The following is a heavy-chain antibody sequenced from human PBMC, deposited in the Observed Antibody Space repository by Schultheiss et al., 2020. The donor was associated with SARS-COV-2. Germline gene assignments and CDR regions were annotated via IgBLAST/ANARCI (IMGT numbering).Heavy chain of an antibody. CDR2: ISSSSSTI. J-gene: IGHJ4*02. CDR3: ARFAGGGGLGSPTDY. CDR1: GFTFSRYW. Sequence: GGSLRLSCAASGFTFSRYWMHWVRQAPGKGLEWVSYISSSSSTIYYADSVKGRFTIARDNAKNSLYLQMNSLRDEDTAVYYCARFAGGGGLGSPTDYWGQGTLVTVSS. D-gene: IGHD3-10*01. V-gene: IGHV3-48*02.